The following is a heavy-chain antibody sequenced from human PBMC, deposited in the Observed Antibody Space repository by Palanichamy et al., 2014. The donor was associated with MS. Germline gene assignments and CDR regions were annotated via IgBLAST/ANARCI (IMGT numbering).Heavy chain of an antibody. D-gene: IGHD2-2*01. CDR1: GYTFSDYY. J-gene: IGHJ6*02. Sequence: QVQLVQSGAEVKKPGASVKVSCKASGYTFSDYYMHWVRQAPGQGLQWMGIINPSGGYTSYGKKFQGRVTMTRDTSTSTVYMELRSLSSEDTAVYYCARYRNRGTSSNFYYYGMDVWGQGTTVTVSS. V-gene: IGHV1-46*01. CDR3: ARYRNRGTSSNFYYYGMDV. CDR2: INPSGGYT.